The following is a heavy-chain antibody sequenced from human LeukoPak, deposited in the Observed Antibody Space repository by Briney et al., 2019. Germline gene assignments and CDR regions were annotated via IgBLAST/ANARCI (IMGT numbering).Heavy chain of an antibody. V-gene: IGHV3-15*01. CDR1: GFTFSNAW. CDR3: TNSVADYYGSGSLHDY. CDR2: IKSKTDGGTT. Sequence: GGSLRLSCAASGFTFSNAWMSWVRQAPGKGLEWVGRIKSKTDGGTTDYAASVKGRFTISRDDSKNTLYLQMNSLKTEDTAVYYCTNSVADYYGSGSLHDYWGQGTLVTVSS. D-gene: IGHD3-10*01. J-gene: IGHJ4*02.